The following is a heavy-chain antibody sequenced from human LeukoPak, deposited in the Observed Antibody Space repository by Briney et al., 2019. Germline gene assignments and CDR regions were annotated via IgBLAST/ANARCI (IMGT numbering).Heavy chain of an antibody. J-gene: IGHJ5*02. Sequence: SETLSLTCTVSGGSISSYYWSWIRQPPGKGLEWIGEINHSGSTNYNPSLKSRVTISVDTSKNQFSLKLSSVTAADTAVYYCARDHCSGGSCHETWGQGTLVTVSS. CDR1: GGSISSYY. V-gene: IGHV4-34*01. CDR3: ARDHCSGGSCHET. CDR2: INHSGST. D-gene: IGHD2-15*01.